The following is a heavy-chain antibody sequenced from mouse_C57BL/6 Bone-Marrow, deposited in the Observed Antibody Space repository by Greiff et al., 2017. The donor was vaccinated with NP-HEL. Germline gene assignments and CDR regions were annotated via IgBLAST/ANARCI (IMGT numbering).Heavy chain of an antibody. CDR1: GFTFSDFY. J-gene: IGHJ3*01. D-gene: IGHD2-10*01. CDR2: SRNKANDYTT. CDR3: ARDLLPRSYDDAY. V-gene: IGHV7-1*01. Sequence: EVNLVESGGGLVQSGRSLRLSCATSGFTFSDFYMEWVRQAPGKGLEWIAASRNKANDYTTEYSASVKGRFIVSRDTSQSILYLQMNALRAEDTAIYYCARDLLPRSYDDAYWGQGTLVTVSA.